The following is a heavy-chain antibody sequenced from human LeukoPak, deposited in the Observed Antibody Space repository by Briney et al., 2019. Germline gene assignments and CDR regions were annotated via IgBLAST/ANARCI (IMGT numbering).Heavy chain of an antibody. CDR1: GYSISTSNW. CDR2: IFYTRTI. D-gene: IGHD1-26*01. Sequence: PWDTLSLTCDVSGYSISTSNWGGSICQRPGKGLEGKGFIFYTRTIYYHPSLESRVTMSVDTSKNQFSLKLSSVTAVDTAVYYCARTRAGIVGGFDPWGQGTLVAVSS. V-gene: IGHV4-28*05. CDR3: ARTRAGIVGGFDP. J-gene: IGHJ5*02.